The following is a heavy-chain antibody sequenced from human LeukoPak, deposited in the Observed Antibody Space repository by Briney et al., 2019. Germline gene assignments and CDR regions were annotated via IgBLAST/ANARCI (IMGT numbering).Heavy chain of an antibody. CDR1: GFIVSNNY. D-gene: IGHD1-26*01. V-gene: IGHV3-53*01. Sequence: GGCLRLSCAASGFIVSNNYMSWVRQAPGKGLEWVSVIYSGGNTYYADSVKGRFTVSRDHSQNTLYFQMNSLRAEDTAVYYCARAEWDLIYRHWGQGTLVTVSS. CDR2: IYSGGNT. CDR3: ARAEWDLIYRH. J-gene: IGHJ1*01.